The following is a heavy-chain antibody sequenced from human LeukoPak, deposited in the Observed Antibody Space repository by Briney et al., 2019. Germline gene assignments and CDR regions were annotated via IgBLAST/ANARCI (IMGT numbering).Heavy chain of an antibody. CDR1: GYTFIGYY. V-gene: IGHV1-2*02. CDR2: INPNSGGT. D-gene: IGHD6-13*01. J-gene: IGHJ4*02. Sequence: ASVKVSCKASGYTFIGYYIHWVRQAPGQGLEWMGWINPNSGGTNYAQNFQGRVTMTRDTSIDTAYMELSGLRYDDTAVYYCARVQWQQLVDYWGQGTLVTVSS. CDR3: ARVQWQQLVDY.